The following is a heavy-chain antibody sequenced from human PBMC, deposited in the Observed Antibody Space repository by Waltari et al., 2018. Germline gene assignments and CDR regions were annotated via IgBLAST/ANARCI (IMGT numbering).Heavy chain of an antibody. CDR3: ARRRESRKGWFLIDY. CDR2: VYYSGTT. D-gene: IGHD2-15*01. J-gene: IGHJ4*02. Sequence: HLQLQESGPGLVKPSETLSLTCTVSGDSISSSYYYWEWIRQPQGRELEWIVSVYYSGTTYTNPSLKIRGTLSVDTPKNKFSLKLNSVTAAYTAVYYCARRRESRKGWFLIDYWGPGTLVTVSS. CDR1: GDSISSSYYY. V-gene: IGHV4-39*01.